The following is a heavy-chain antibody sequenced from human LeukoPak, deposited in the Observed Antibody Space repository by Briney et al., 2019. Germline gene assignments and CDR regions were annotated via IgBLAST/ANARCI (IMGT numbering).Heavy chain of an antibody. Sequence: SETLSLTCTVSGGSISSYYWSWIRQPPGKGLEWIGYIYYSGSTNYNPSLKSRVTMSVDTSKNQFSLKLSSVTAADTAVYYCARRPRYSSSSRYYYYGMDVWGQGTTVTVSS. CDR3: ARRPRYSSSSRYYYYGMDV. J-gene: IGHJ6*02. V-gene: IGHV4-59*08. CDR2: IYYSGST. CDR1: GGSISSYY. D-gene: IGHD6-6*01.